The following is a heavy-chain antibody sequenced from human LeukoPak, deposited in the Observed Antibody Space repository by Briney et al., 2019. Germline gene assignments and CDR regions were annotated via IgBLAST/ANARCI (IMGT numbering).Heavy chain of an antibody. CDR2: IYKNERA. CDR1: GGSISSGDYY. J-gene: IGHJ6*03. D-gene: IGHD3/OR15-3a*01. Sequence: PSQTLSLTCTVSGGSISSGDYYWSWIRQPPGKGLEWIGYIYKNERANYDPSLKSRVTISLDTSQNQFSLRLTSVTAADTAMYYCARAPGWTGYSYHYYYYMDVWDEGTTVTVSS. V-gene: IGHV4-61*08. CDR3: ARAPGWTGYSYHYYYYMDV.